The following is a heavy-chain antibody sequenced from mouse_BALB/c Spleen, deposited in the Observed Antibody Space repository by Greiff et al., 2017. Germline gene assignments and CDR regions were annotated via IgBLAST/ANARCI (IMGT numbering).Heavy chain of an antibody. J-gene: IGHJ4*01. D-gene: IGHD2-4*01. CDR1: GFTFSSYA. Sequence: EVQLVESGGGLVKPGGSLKLSCAASGFTFSSYAMSWVRQSPEKRLEWVAEISSGGSYTYYPDTVTGRFTISRDNAKNTLYLEMSSLRSEDTAMYYCARGDYDGLGDYRGQGTSVTVSS. CDR2: ISSGGSYT. V-gene: IGHV5-9-4*01. CDR3: ARGDYDGLGDY.